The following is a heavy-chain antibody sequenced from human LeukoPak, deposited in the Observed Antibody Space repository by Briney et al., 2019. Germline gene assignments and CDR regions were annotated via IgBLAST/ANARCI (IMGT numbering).Heavy chain of an antibody. CDR3: ARGRGYYYGSGSFNWFDP. J-gene: IGHJ5*02. V-gene: IGHV4-34*01. D-gene: IGHD3-10*01. CDR2: INHSGST. CDR1: GGSFSGYY. Sequence: PSETLSLTCAVYGGSFSGYYWSWIRQPPGKGLEWIGEINHSGSTNYNPSLKSRVTISVDTSKNQFSLKLSSVTAADTAVYYCARGRGYYYGSGSFNWFDPWGQGTLVTVSS.